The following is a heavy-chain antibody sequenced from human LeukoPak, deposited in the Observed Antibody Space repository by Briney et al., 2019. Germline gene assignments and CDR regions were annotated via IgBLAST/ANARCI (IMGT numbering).Heavy chain of an antibody. CDR1: GGSISSSSYY. V-gene: IGHV4-39*07. D-gene: IGHD6-13*01. J-gene: IGHJ6*03. CDR2: IYYSGST. CDR3: ARGFRGHSSSWNYYYYYYMDV. Sequence: SETLSLTCTVSGGSISSSSYYWGWIRQPPGKGLEWIGSIYYSGSTYYNPSLKSRVTISVDTSKNQFSLKLSSVTAADTAVYYCARGFRGHSSSWNYYYYYYMDVWGKGTTVTVSS.